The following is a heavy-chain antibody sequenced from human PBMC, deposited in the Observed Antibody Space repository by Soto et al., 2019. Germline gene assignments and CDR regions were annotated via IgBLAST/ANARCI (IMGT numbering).Heavy chain of an antibody. V-gene: IGHV3-23*01. Sequence: GGSLRLSCAASGFTFSSYAMSWVRQAPGKGLEWVSAISGSGGSTYYADSVKGRFTISRDNSKNTLYLQMNSLRAEDTAVYYCAKALRYDYIWGSYRDGLDYWGQGTLVTVSS. D-gene: IGHD3-16*02. CDR3: AKALRYDYIWGSYRDGLDY. CDR2: ISGSGGST. J-gene: IGHJ4*02. CDR1: GFTFSSYA.